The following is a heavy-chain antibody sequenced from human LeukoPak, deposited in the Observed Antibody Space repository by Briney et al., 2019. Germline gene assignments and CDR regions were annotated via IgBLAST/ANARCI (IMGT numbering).Heavy chain of an antibody. D-gene: IGHD3-3*01. CDR3: AKDKGCDFWTFFDY. CDR2: ISGSGGST. J-gene: IGHJ4*02. Sequence: GRTLRLSRAASGFTFSSYAMSWVREARGKGLEGGSAISGSGGSTYYADSAKGRFTISRDNSKNPLYLQMNSVRAEDTAVYYCAKDKGCDFWTFFDYWGQGTLVSDSS. CDR1: GFTFSSYA. V-gene: IGHV3-23*01.